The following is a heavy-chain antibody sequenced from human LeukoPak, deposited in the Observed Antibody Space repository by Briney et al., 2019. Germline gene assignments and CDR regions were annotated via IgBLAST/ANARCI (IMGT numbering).Heavy chain of an antibody. CDR2: IYSGGST. CDR3: ARDGLSSYDFWSGYGMDV. Sequence: PGGSLRLSCAASGFTFSNAWMSWVRQAPGKGLEWVSVIYSGGSTYYADSVKGRFTISRDNSKNTLYLQMNSLRAEDTAVYYCARDGLSSYDFWSGYGMDVWGQGTTVTVSS. J-gene: IGHJ6*02. D-gene: IGHD3-3*01. V-gene: IGHV3-53*01. CDR1: GFTFSNAW.